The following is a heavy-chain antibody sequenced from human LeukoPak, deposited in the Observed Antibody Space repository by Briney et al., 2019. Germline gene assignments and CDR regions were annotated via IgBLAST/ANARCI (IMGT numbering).Heavy chain of an antibody. CDR2: INHSGST. CDR1: GGSFSGYY. CDR3: ARGTGYCSSTSCYTAYLTWFDP. V-gene: IGHV4-34*01. Sequence: SDTLSLTCAVYGGSFSGYYWSWIRQPPGKGLECIGEINHSGSTNYNPSLKSRVTISVDTSKNQFSLKLSSVTAADTAVYYCARGTGYCSSTSCYTAYLTWFDPWGQGTLVTVSS. D-gene: IGHD2-2*02. J-gene: IGHJ5*02.